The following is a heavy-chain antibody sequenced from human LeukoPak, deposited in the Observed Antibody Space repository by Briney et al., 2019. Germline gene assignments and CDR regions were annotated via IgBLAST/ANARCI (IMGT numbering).Heavy chain of an antibody. J-gene: IGHJ4*02. Sequence: ASVKVSCKASGYTFTGYYMHWVRQAPGQGLEWMGWINPNSGGTNYAQKFQGRVTMTRDTSISTAYMELSRLRSDDTAVYYCASSPVTILRFLEWLLPFDYWGQGTLVTVSS. V-gene: IGHV1-2*02. D-gene: IGHD3-3*01. CDR2: INPNSGGT. CDR3: ASSPVTILRFLEWLLPFDY. CDR1: GYTFTGYY.